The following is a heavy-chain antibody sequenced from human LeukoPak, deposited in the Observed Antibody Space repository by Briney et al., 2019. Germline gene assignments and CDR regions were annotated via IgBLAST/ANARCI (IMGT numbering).Heavy chain of an antibody. Sequence: GASVKVSCKASGGTFSSYAISWVRQAPGQGLEWMGGIIPIFGTANYAQKFQGRVTITADESTSTAYMELSSLRSEDTAVYYCARRAYYDFWTGFYYWGQGTLVTVSS. J-gene: IGHJ4*02. D-gene: IGHD3-3*01. V-gene: IGHV1-69*13. CDR3: ARRAYYDFWTGFYY. CDR2: IIPIFGTA. CDR1: GGTFSSYA.